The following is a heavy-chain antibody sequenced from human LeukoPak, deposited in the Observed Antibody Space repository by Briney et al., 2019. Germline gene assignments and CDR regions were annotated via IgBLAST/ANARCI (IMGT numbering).Heavy chain of an antibody. D-gene: IGHD6-19*01. CDR2: ISYDGSNK. Sequence: GGSLRLSCAASGFTFSSYAMHWVRQAPGKGLEWVAVISYDGSNKYYADSVKGRFTISRDNSKNTLCLQMNSLRAEDTAVYYCARAPNSGWYVDNWFDPWGQGTLVTVSS. J-gene: IGHJ5*02. CDR3: ARAPNSGWYVDNWFDP. V-gene: IGHV3-30-3*01. CDR1: GFTFSSYA.